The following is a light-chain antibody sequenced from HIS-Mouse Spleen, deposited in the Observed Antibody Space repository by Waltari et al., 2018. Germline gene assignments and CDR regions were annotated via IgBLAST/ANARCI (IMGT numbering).Light chain of an antibody. CDR3: AAWDDSLNGYV. Sequence: QSVLTQPPSASGTPGQRVTISCSGSSSNIGSNTVNWYQQLPGTAPKLLIVSKTRRPVGVPARFSGSKSGPSASLAISGLQSEDEADYYCAAWDDSLNGYVFGTGTKVTVL. J-gene: IGLJ1*01. V-gene: IGLV1-44*01. CDR1: SSNIGSNT. CDR2: SKT.